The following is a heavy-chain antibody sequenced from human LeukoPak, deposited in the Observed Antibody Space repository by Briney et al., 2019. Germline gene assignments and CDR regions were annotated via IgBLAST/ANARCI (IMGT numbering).Heavy chain of an antibody. CDR1: GGSFSGYY. J-gene: IGHJ4*02. V-gene: IGHV4-34*01. D-gene: IGHD6-19*01. CDR2: INHSGST. Sequence: SETLSLTCAVYGGSFSGYYWSWIRQPPGKGLEWIGEINHSGSTNYNPSLKSRVTISVDTSKNQFSLKLSSVTAADTAVYYCARGWGLGPTSSGWYYFDYWGQGTLVTVSS. CDR3: ARGWGLGPTSSGWYYFDY.